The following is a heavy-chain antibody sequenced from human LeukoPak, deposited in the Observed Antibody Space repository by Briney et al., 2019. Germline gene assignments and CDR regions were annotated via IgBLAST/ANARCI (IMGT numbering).Heavy chain of an antibody. CDR2: INPNSGGT. CDR3: ARDRVHYYGSGSSINYYYYYMDV. CDR1: GYTFTGYY. V-gene: IGHV1-2*02. Sequence: ASVKVSCKASGYTFTGYYMHWVRQAPGQGLEWMGWINPNSGGTNYAQKFQGRVTMTRDTSISTAYMELSRLRSDDTAVYYCARDRVHYYGSGSSINYYYYYMDVWGKGTTVTVSS. J-gene: IGHJ6*03. D-gene: IGHD3-10*01.